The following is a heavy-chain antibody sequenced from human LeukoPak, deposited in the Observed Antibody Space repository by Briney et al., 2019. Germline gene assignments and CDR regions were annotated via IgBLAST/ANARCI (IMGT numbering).Heavy chain of an antibody. V-gene: IGHV1-3*01. CDR2: INAGNGNT. CDR1: GYTFTTYT. Sequence: GASVKVSCKASGYTFTTYTIHWVRQAPGQGLEWMGWINAGNGNTKYSQHFQGRVTITRDTSASTAYMELSSLRSEDTAVYYCARANDFWSGYYYGMDVWGQGTTVTVSS. CDR3: ARANDFWSGYYYGMDV. D-gene: IGHD3-3*01. J-gene: IGHJ6*02.